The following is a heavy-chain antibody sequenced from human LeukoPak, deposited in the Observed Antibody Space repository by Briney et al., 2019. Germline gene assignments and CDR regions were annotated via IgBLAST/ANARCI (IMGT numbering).Heavy chain of an antibody. D-gene: IGHD6-13*01. CDR3: ARAAAGRDGYYYYYYYMDV. Sequence: PGGSLRLSCAASGFTFSDYYMSWIRQAPGEGLEWVSYISSSGSTIYYADSVKGRFTISRDNAKNSLYLQMNSLRAEDTAVYYCARAAAGRDGYYYYYYYMDVWGKGTTVTVSS. V-gene: IGHV3-11*04. J-gene: IGHJ6*03. CDR1: GFTFSDYY. CDR2: ISSSGSTI.